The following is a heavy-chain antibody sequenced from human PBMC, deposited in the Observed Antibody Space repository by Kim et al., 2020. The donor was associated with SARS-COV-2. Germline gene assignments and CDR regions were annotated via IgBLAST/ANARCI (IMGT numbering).Heavy chain of an antibody. CDR3: ASPHRGSYLRGDY. V-gene: IGHV3-30*04. Sequence: GGSLRLSCAASGFTFSSYAMHWVRQAPGKGLEWVAVISYDGSNKYYADSVKGRFTISRDNSKNTLYLQMNSLRAEDTAVYYCASPHRGSYLRGDYWGQGTLVTVSS. D-gene: IGHD1-26*01. J-gene: IGHJ4*02. CDR2: ISYDGSNK. CDR1: GFTFSSYA.